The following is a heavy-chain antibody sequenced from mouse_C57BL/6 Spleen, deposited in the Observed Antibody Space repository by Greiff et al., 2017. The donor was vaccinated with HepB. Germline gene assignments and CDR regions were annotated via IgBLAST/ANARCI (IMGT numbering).Heavy chain of an antibody. Sequence: VQLQQSGPELVKPGASVKISCKASGYTFTDYYMNWVKQSHGKSLEWIGDINPNNGGTSYNQKFKGKATLTVDKSSSTAYMELRSLTSEDSAVYYCARSLYGSSYLFAYWGQGTLVTVSA. CDR3: ARSLYGSSYLFAY. CDR1: GYTFTDYY. V-gene: IGHV1-26*01. D-gene: IGHD1-1*01. CDR2: INPNNGGT. J-gene: IGHJ3*01.